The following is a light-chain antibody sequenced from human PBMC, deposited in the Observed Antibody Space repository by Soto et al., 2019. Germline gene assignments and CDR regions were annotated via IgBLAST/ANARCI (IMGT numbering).Light chain of an antibody. V-gene: IGKV3-15*01. CDR2: GAS. CDR1: QSVSSN. J-gene: IGKJ1*01. CDR3: QQYNKWPT. Sequence: EIVMTQSPATLSVSPGERATLSCRASQSVSSNLAWYQQKPGQAPRLLIYGASTRATGIPARFSGSGSGTEFTLTISSLQSEDFAVYYCQQYNKWPTFGQGTKVDI.